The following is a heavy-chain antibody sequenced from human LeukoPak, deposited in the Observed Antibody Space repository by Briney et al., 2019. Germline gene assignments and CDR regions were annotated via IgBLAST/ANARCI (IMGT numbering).Heavy chain of an antibody. CDR3: ARGITGTTGYYNYYMDV. J-gene: IGHJ6*03. Sequence: ASVKVSCKPSGGTFSSYATSWVRHAPGGGLEWMGGLIPIVGTANSAQKLQGSVTTSTDESPSTAYMELSSLRSKDTAVYYCARGITGTTGYYNYYMDVWGKGTTVTVSS. CDR1: GGTFSSYA. D-gene: IGHD1-7*01. CDR2: LIPIVGTA. V-gene: IGHV1-69*05.